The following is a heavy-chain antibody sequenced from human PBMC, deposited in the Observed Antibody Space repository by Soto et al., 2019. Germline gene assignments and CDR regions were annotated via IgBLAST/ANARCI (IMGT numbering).Heavy chain of an antibody. J-gene: IGHJ6*02. CDR2: IWYDGSNK. CDR3: ARGANYDFWSGYSYYYYYGMGV. Sequence: QAQLVESGGGVVQPGRSLRLSCAASGFTFSSYGMHWVRQAPGKGLEWVAVIWYDGSNKYYADSVKGRFTISRDNSKNTLYLQMNSLRAEDTAVYYCARGANYDFWSGYSYYYYYGMGVWGQGTTVTVSS. CDR1: GFTFSSYG. V-gene: IGHV3-33*01. D-gene: IGHD3-3*01.